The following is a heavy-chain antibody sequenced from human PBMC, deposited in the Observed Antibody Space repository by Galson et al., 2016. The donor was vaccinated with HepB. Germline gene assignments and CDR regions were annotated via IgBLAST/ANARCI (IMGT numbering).Heavy chain of an antibody. D-gene: IGHD3-10*01. CDR3: AKDIGLGAYGSETYSDYYYAMDG. J-gene: IGHJ6*02. Sequence: SLRLSCAASGFNFDDYAMHWVRQAPGKGLEWVSSISWNSGHIDYADSVKGRFTTSRDNAQNSLFLQMNSLRAEDTALYFGAKDIGLGAYGSETYSDYYYAMDGCGHGTTVTGSS. CDR2: ISWNSGHI. V-gene: IGHV3-9*01. CDR1: GFNFDDYA.